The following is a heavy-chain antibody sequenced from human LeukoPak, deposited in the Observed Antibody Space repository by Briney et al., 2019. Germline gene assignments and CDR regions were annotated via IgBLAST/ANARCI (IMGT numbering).Heavy chain of an antibody. J-gene: IGHJ4*02. D-gene: IGHD5-18*01. V-gene: IGHV3-23*01. Sequence: GGSLRLSCAASGFTFSSYAMSWVRQAPGKGLELVSAISGSGGSTYYADSVRGRFTFSRDNSKNTLYLQMNSLRAEDTAVYYSAKGFRGYSYGYLFSLDYWGQGTLVTVSS. CDR1: GFTFSSYA. CDR2: ISGSGGST. CDR3: AKGFRGYSYGYLFSLDY.